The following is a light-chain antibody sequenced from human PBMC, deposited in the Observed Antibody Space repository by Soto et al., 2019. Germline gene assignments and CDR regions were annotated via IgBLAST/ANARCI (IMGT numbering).Light chain of an antibody. V-gene: IGLV2-23*01. Sequence: QSVLTQPASVSGSPGQSITISCTGTNRDVGNYNLVSWYQQHPGKAPEIMIYEGSKRPSGVSNRFSGSKSGNTASLTISGLQAEYEADYYCCSYAGDKTWVFGGGTKLTVL. CDR3: CSYAGDKTWV. J-gene: IGLJ3*02. CDR2: EGS. CDR1: NRDVGNYNL.